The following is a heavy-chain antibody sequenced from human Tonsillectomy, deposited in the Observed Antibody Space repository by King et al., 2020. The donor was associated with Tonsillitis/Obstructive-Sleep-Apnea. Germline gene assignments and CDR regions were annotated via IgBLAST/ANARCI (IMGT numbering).Heavy chain of an antibody. J-gene: IGHJ4*02. V-gene: IGHV4-31*03. D-gene: IGHD7-27*01. CDR2: IYYSGRT. Sequence: QLQESGPGLVKPSQTLSLPCTVSGCSISSGGDYWSWIRQHPGKGLEWIGYIYYSGRTSYHPSLNSRVTISVDTSTNQFSLKLSSVTAADTAVYYCARETGDGSHFDYWGQGTLVTVSS. CDR1: GCSISSGGDY. CDR3: ARETGDGSHFDY.